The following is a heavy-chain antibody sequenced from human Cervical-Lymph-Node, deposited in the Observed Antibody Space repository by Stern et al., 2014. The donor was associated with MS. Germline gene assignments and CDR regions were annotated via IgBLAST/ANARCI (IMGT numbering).Heavy chain of an antibody. V-gene: IGHV5-51*03. Sequence: EVQLEESGAAVRKPGDSLKISCKGSGYSFTTYWIAWVRQMPGEGLEWMGIIYPDDSDTRYSPTFQGQVAISADKSISTAYLQWSSLKASDTAMYYCARISPSGSFHELDYWGQGTLVTVSS. J-gene: IGHJ4*02. CDR1: GYSFTTYW. CDR2: IYPDDSDT. CDR3: ARISPSGSFHELDY. D-gene: IGHD1-26*01.